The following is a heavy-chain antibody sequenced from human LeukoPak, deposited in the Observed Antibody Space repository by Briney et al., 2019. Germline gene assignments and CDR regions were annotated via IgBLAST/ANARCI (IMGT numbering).Heavy chain of an antibody. CDR2: TYYRSKWYN. J-gene: IGHJ4*02. D-gene: IGHD2-2*01. CDR3: ARLASSRYCSSAACSRDY. Sequence: SQTLSLTCAISGDSVSSNSAAWNWIRQSPSRGLEWLGRTYYRSKWYNDYAVSVKSRITINPDTSKNQFSLKLSSVTAADTGVYYCARLASSRYCSSAACSRDYWGQGTLVIVSS. V-gene: IGHV6-1*01. CDR1: GDSVSSNSAA.